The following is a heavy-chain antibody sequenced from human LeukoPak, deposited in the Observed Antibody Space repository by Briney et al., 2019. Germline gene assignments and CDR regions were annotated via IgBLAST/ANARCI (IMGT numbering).Heavy chain of an antibody. CDR1: GFSVSNSF. D-gene: IGHD2-8*01. V-gene: IGHV3-53*01. CDR3: AKAENGLDY. J-gene: IGHJ4*02. Sequence: GGSLRLSCAASGFSVSNSFVSWVRQAPGKGLEWVSLIYSGGGAYYTDSVRGRFTLSRDISKNMLYLQMNSLRAEDTAVYYCAKAENGLDYWGQGTLVTVSS. CDR2: IYSGGGA.